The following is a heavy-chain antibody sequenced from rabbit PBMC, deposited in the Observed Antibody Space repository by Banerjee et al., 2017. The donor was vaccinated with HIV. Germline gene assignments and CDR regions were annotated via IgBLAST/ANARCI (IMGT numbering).Heavy chain of an antibody. D-gene: IGHD2-1*01. CDR3: VRDQAGDADYGPYYLNL. Sequence: QEQLVESGGGLVKPEGSLKLSCTASGFSFSNKAVMCWVRQAPGKGLEWIACINAITGKAVYASWAKGRFTFSKISSTTVTLQLSSLTAADTATYFCVRDQAGDADYGPYYLNLRGPGTLVTVS. CDR1: GFSFSNKAV. CDR2: INAITGKA. V-gene: IGHV1S45*01. J-gene: IGHJ4*01.